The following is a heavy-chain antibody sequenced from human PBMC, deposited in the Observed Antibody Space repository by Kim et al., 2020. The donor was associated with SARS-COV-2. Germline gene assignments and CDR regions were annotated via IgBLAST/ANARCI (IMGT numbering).Heavy chain of an antibody. CDR3: AKDRQHLWFGEV. CDR2: ISPRGANK. CDR1: GFNFSTSA. J-gene: IGHJ4*02. V-gene: IGHV3-23*01. Sequence: GGSLRLSCATSGFNFSTSALSWVRHTPGAGLEWVSGISPRGANKDYADSVKGRFTISRDNSRNTLFLQMNSLRAEDTAVYYCAKDRQHLWFGEVWGQGT. D-gene: IGHD3-10*01.